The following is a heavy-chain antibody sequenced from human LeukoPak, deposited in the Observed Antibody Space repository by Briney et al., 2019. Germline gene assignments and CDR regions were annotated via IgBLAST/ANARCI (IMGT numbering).Heavy chain of an antibody. Sequence: GGSLRLSCAASGFTFSSYWMSWVRQAPGKGLEWVANIKLDGSEKYYVDSVKGRFTISRDNAKNSLYLQMNSLRAEDTAVYYCARDPSYYYYYGMDVWGQGTTVTVSS. J-gene: IGHJ6*02. V-gene: IGHV3-7*03. CDR1: GFTFSSYW. CDR3: ARDPSYYYYYGMDV. CDR2: IKLDGSEK.